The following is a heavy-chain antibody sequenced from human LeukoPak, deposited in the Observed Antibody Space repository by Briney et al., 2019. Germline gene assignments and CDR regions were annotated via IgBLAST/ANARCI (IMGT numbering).Heavy chain of an antibody. D-gene: IGHD1-7*01. CDR1: GFTFSSYG. V-gene: IGHV3-23*01. CDR3: AKGTRDAGYYFDY. Sequence: PGGSLRLSCAASGFTFSSYGMHWVRQAPGKGLEWVSAIRVGGETHYADSVKGRFTISRDSSENTLYLQMSGLRAEDTAVYYCAKGTRDAGYYFDYWGQGTLVTVSS. J-gene: IGHJ4*02. CDR2: IRVGGET.